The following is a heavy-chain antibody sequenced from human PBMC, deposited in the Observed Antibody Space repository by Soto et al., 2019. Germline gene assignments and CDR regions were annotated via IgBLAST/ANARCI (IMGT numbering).Heavy chain of an antibody. D-gene: IGHD6-19*01. CDR3: ARATSGWYKDAFDI. CDR1: GFTFSSYA. V-gene: IGHV3-30-3*01. J-gene: IGHJ3*02. Sequence: QVQLVESGRGVVQPGRSLRLSCAASGFTFSSYAMHWVRQAPGKGLEWVAVISYDGSNKYYADSVKGRFTISRDNSKNTLYLQMNSLRAEDTAVYYCARATSGWYKDAFDIWGQGTMVTVSS. CDR2: ISYDGSNK.